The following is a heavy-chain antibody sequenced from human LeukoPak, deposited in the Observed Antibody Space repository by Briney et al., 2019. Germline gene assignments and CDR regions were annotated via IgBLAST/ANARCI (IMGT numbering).Heavy chain of an antibody. CDR1: GGSISSHY. J-gene: IGHJ4*02. V-gene: IGHV4-38-2*02. Sequence: SETMSLTCTVSGGSISSHYWSWIRQPPGKGLEWIGSIYHSGSTYYTPSLKGRVNISVDTSKTQFSLKLSSVTAAATAVYYCASDYGELMGLYYFDYWGQGTLVTVSS. D-gene: IGHD3-10*01. CDR3: ASDYGELMGLYYFDY. CDR2: IYHSGST.